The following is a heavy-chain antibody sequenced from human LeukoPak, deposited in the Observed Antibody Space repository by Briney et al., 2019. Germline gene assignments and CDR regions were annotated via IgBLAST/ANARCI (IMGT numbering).Heavy chain of an antibody. J-gene: IGHJ6*02. CDR2: ISSSSSYI. D-gene: IGHD3-9*01. V-gene: IGHV3-21*01. CDR1: GFTFSSYS. CDR3: ARDVYYDILTGYSTGYYGMDV. Sequence: PGGSLRLSCAASGFTFSSYSMNWVRQAPGKGLEWVSSISSSSSYIYYADSVKGRFTISRDNAKNSLYLQMNSLRAEDTAVYYCARDVYYDILTGYSTGYYGMDVWGQGTTVTVSS.